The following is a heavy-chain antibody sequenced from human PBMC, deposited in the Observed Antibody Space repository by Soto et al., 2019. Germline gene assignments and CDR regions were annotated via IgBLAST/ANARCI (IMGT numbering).Heavy chain of an antibody. V-gene: IGHV1-69*13. J-gene: IGHJ6*02. D-gene: IGHD6-13*01. CDR3: ARGIAGTSYYYGMDV. CDR1: GGTFSSYA. CDR2: IIPIFGTA. Sequence: GPSVKVACKASGGTFSSYAISWVRQAPGQGLEWMGGIIPIFGTANYAQKFQGRVTITADESTSTAYMELSSLRSEDTAVYYCARGIAGTSYYYGMDVWGQGTTVTVYS.